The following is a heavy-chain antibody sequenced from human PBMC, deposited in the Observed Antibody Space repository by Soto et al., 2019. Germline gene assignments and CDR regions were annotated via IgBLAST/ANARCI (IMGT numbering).Heavy chain of an antibody. CDR2: INSDGSST. J-gene: IGHJ6*02. V-gene: IGHV3-74*01. D-gene: IGHD3-9*01. CDR1: GFTFSSYW. Sequence: GGSLRLSCAASGFTFSSYWMHWVRQAPGKGLVWVSRINSDGSSTSYADSVKGRFTISRDNAKNTLYLQMNSLRAEDTAVYYCARGRYFDWLTDLYYYYGMDVWGQGTTVTVSS. CDR3: ARGRYFDWLTDLYYYYGMDV.